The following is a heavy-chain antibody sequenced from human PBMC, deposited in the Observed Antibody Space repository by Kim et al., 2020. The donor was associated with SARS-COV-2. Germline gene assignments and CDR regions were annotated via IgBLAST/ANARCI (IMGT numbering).Heavy chain of an antibody. CDR1: GYTFTSYY. V-gene: IGHV1-46*01. CDR2: INPSGGST. D-gene: IGHD5-12*01. J-gene: IGHJ6*02. CDR3: ARDLRFSGYDEVNGMDV. Sequence: ASVKVSCKASGYTFTSYYMRWVRQAPGQGLEWMGIINPSGGSTSYAQKFQGRVTMTRDTSTSTVYMELSSLRSEDTAVYYCARDLRFSGYDEVNGMDVWGQGTTVTVSS.